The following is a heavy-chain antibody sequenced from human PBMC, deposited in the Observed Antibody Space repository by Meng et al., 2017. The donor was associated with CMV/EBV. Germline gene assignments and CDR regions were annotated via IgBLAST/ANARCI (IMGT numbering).Heavy chain of an antibody. CDR2: INHSGST. V-gene: IGHV4-34*01. Sequence: QWQLKPWGAGMLKPSETLCLTRAVYGGSFSGYYWSWIRQPPGKGLEWIGEINHSGSTNYNPSLKSRVTISVDTSKNQFSLKLSSVTAADTAVYYCASSLTYPDYWGQGTLVTVSS. CDR3: ASSLTYPDY. D-gene: IGHD2-15*01. CDR1: GGSFSGYY. J-gene: IGHJ4*02.